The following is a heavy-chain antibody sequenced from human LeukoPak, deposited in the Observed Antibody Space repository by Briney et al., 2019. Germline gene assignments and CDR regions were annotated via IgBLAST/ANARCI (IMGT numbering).Heavy chain of an antibody. D-gene: IGHD6-19*01. CDR1: GFTFGDYA. V-gene: IGHV3-23*01. J-gene: IGHJ4*02. CDR2: ISGSGGST. Sequence: GRSLRLSCIASGFTFGDYAMDWVRQAPGKGLEWVSAISGSGGSTYYADSVKGRFTISRDNSKNTLYLQMNSLRAEDTAVYYCAKDGDSSGWTKGYFDYWGQGTLVTVSS. CDR3: AKDGDSSGWTKGYFDY.